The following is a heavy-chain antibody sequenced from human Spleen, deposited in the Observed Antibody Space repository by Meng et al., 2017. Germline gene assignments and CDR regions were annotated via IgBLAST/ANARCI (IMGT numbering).Heavy chain of an antibody. J-gene: IGHJ3*02. CDR2: VYQSGST. D-gene: IGHD4-11*01. CDR1: GGSMSAYY. V-gene: IGHV4-59*01. CDR3: ARDQYESNAFEI. Sequence: SETLSLTCTVSGGSMSAYYWSWIRQPPGKGLDYVGYVYQSGSTNYNPSLKSRVTISLDMSNNQFSLRLRSVSAADTAVYYCARDQYESNAFEIWGQGTMVTVSS.